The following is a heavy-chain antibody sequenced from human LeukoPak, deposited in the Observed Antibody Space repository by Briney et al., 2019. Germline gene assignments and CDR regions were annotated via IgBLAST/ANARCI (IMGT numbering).Heavy chain of an antibody. CDR2: TYHSGST. J-gene: IGHJ4*02. V-gene: IGHV4-4*02. CDR3: ARDGRSGSSYYFDY. CDR1: GGSISSSNW. Sequence: PSGTLSLTCAVSGGSISSSNWWSWVRQPPGKGLEWIGETYHSGSTNYNPSLKSRVTISVDKSKNQFSLKLSSVTAADTAVYYCARDGRSGSSYYFDYWGQGTLVTVSS. D-gene: IGHD3-10*01.